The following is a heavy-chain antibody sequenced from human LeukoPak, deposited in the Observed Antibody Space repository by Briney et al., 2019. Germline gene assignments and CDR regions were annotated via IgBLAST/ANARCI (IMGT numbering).Heavy chain of an antibody. CDR1: SGSISSGAYS. CDR2: IYSSGST. V-gene: IGHV4-61*09. CDR3: ARWTHYSSSSRGYMDV. J-gene: IGHJ6*03. Sequence: PSETLSLTCAVSSGSISSGAYSWSWIRQPAGKGLECIGHIYSSGSTNYNPSLKSRVTISVDTSKNQFSLKLSSVIAADTAVYYCARWTHYSSSSRGYMDVWGKGTTVTVSS. D-gene: IGHD6-6*01.